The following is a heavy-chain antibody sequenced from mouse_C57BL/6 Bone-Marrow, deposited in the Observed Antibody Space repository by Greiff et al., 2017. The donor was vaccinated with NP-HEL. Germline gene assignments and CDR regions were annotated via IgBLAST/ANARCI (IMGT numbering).Heavy chain of an antibody. CDR1: GYTFTSYW. CDR2: IYPGSGSP. J-gene: IGHJ2*01. CDR3: ARCYYDYDEGGY. V-gene: IGHV1-55*01. D-gene: IGHD2-4*01. Sequence: VQLQQPGAELVKPGASVKMSCKASGYTFTSYWITWVKQRPGQGLEWIGDIYPGSGSPNYNEKFKSKATLTVDTSSSTAYMQLSSLTSEDSAVYYCARCYYDYDEGGYWGQGTTLTVSS.